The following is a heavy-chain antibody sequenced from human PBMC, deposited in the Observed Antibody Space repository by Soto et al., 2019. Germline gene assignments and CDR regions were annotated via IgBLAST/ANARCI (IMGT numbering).Heavy chain of an antibody. V-gene: IGHV4-59*08. Sequence: QVQLQESGPGLVKPSETLSLTCTVSGGSISPYYWSWIRQSPGKGLEWIGYIHYSGSTNYNPSLKSRVTIPVDTSKMQFYLKLRFVTAADTAVYYCARLQAVAGTGDWFDPWGQGTLVTVST. D-gene: IGHD6-19*01. CDR3: ARLQAVAGTGDWFDP. CDR1: GGSISPYY. J-gene: IGHJ5*02. CDR2: IHYSGST.